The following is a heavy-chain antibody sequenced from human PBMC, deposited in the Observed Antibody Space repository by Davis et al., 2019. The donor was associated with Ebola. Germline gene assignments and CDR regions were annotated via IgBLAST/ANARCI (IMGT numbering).Heavy chain of an antibody. Sequence: PGGSLRLSCAASEFIFSNYAMNWVRQAPGKGLEWVSGISGYGDNTYYTDSVKGRFTISRDNAKNSLYLQMNTLRVEDTAIYYCVPGTWIRGQGTLVTVSS. CDR2: ISGYGDNT. CDR1: EFIFSNYA. J-gene: IGHJ4*02. CDR3: VPGTWI. D-gene: IGHD5-18*01. V-gene: IGHV3-23*01.